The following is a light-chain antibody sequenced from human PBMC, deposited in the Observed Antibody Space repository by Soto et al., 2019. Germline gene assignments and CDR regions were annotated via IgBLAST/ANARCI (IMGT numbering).Light chain of an antibody. V-gene: IGLV1-40*01. Sequence: QSVLTQPPSVSGAPGQRVTISCTGSSSNIGAVYDVHWYQQLPGTAPKLLIYGNKNWPSGVPDRFSGSKSGTSASLAITGLQAEDEADYYCQSYDSRLSAHVFGTGTKLTVL. CDR1: SSNIGAVYD. CDR2: GNK. J-gene: IGLJ1*01. CDR3: QSYDSRLSAHV.